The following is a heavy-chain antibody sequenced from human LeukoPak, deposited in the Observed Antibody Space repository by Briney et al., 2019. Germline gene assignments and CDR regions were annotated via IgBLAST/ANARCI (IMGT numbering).Heavy chain of an antibody. D-gene: IGHD3-22*01. CDR1: GFTFDDYA. J-gene: IGHJ4*02. CDR3: AKTTSPWLLLDSVDC. V-gene: IGHV3-9*01. CDR2: ISWNSGSI. Sequence: GGSLRLSCAASGFTFDDYAMHWVRQAPGKGLEWVSGISWNSGSIGYADSVKGRFTISRDNAKNSLYLQMNSLRAEDTALYYCAKTTSPWLLLDSVDCWGQGTLVTVSS.